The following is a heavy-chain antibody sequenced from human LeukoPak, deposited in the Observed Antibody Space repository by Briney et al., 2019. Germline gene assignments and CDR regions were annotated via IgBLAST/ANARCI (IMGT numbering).Heavy chain of an antibody. Sequence: SETLSLTCTVSGGSISSSAYYWGWIRQPPGKGLEWIGSIYHSGSTYYNPSLKSRVTTSVDTSKNQFSLKLSSVTAADTAVYYCARIPHYYDSSGYYYYLDYWGQGTLVTVSS. V-gene: IGHV4-39*07. CDR2: IYHSGST. J-gene: IGHJ4*02. CDR3: ARIPHYYDSSGYYYYLDY. D-gene: IGHD3-22*01. CDR1: GGSISSSAYY.